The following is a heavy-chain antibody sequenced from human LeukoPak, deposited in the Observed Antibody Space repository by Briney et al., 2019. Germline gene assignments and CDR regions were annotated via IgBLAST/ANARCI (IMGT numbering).Heavy chain of an antibody. D-gene: IGHD3-22*01. V-gene: IGHV1-18*01. CDR3: ARVGAYDSSGYYPDY. CDR2: ISAYNGNT. Sequence: ASVKVSCKASGYTFTSYGISWVRQAPGQGLEWMGWISAYNGNTNYAQKLQGRVTMTTDTSTSTAYMELRSLRSDDTAVYYCARVGAYDSSGYYPDYRGQGTLVTVSS. CDR1: GYTFTSYG. J-gene: IGHJ4*02.